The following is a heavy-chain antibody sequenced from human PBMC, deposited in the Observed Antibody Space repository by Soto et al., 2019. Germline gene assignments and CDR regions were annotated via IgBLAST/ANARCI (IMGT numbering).Heavy chain of an antibody. CDR2: ITWNSGHI. Sequence: GGSLRLSCVASGFNFDDSAMNWVRQVPGKGLEWVSGITWNSGHILYADSVKGRFTISRDNAKKSLHLELNSLRPEDTALYYCAKGRSSIIVVVMDYWGKGTLVTVSS. J-gene: IGHJ4*02. CDR3: AKGRSSIIVVVMDY. CDR1: GFNFDDSA. D-gene: IGHD3-22*01. V-gene: IGHV3-9*01.